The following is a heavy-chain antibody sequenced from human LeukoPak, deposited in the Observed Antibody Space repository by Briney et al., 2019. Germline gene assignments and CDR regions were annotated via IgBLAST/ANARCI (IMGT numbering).Heavy chain of an antibody. CDR2: ISAYNGNT. D-gene: IGHD3-3*01. J-gene: IGHJ6*03. Sequence: ASVKVSCKASGYTFTSYGISWVRQAPGQGLEWMGWISAYNGNTNYAQKLQGRVTMTTDTSTSTAYMELRSLRSDDTAVYYCARAYYDFWSGPTPYYYYMDVWGKGTTVTVSS. V-gene: IGHV1-18*01. CDR3: ARAYYDFWSGPTPYYYYMDV. CDR1: GYTFTSYG.